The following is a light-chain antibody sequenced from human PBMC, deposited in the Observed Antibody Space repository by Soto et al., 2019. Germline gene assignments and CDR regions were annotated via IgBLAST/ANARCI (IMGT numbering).Light chain of an antibody. Sequence: EIVLTQYTATLSLSPVDSATLSCRASQSVSNYLAWYQQKPGQAPRLLIYDASNRATGIPARFSGSGSGTDFTLTISSLEPEDFAVYFCQQRSHWPPITFSQGTRLEVK. J-gene: IGKJ5*01. CDR2: DAS. V-gene: IGKV3-11*01. CDR3: QQRSHWPPIT. CDR1: QSVSNY.